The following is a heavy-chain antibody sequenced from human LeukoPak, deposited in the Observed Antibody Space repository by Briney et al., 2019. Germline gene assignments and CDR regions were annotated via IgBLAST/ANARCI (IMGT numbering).Heavy chain of an antibody. CDR2: ISSSSSYI. D-gene: IGHD5-18*01. Sequence: GGSLRLSCAASGFTFSSYSMNWVRQAPGKGLEWVLSISSSSSYIYYADSVKGRFTISRDNAKNSLYLQMNSLRAEDTAVYYCARDNTAMDSFDYWGQGTLVTVSS. V-gene: IGHV3-21*01. CDR1: GFTFSSYS. J-gene: IGHJ4*02. CDR3: ARDNTAMDSFDY.